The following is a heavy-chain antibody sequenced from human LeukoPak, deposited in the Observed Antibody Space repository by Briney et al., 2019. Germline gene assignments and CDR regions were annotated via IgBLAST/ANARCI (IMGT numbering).Heavy chain of an antibody. Sequence: GGSLRLSCAASGFTFSSYAVSWVRQAPGKGLEWVSTISGSGGSTYYADSVKGRFTTSRDNSKNTLYLQMNSLRAEDTAVYYCAKTDYYDSSAYSSYFDCWGQGTLVTVSS. V-gene: IGHV3-23*01. CDR3: AKTDYYDSSAYSSYFDC. CDR2: ISGSGGST. D-gene: IGHD3-22*01. CDR1: GFTFSSYA. J-gene: IGHJ4*02.